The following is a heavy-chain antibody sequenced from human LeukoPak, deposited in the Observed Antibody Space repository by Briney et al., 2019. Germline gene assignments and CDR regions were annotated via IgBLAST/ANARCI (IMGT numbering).Heavy chain of an antibody. CDR3: AKGRLERVVGATTADY. Sequence: GGSLRLSCAASGFTFSSYAMSWVRQAPGKGLEWVSAISGSGGSTYYADSVKGRFTISRDNSKNTLYLQMNSLRAEDTAVYYCAKGRLERVVGATTADYWGRGTLVTVSS. V-gene: IGHV3-23*01. CDR2: ISGSGGST. D-gene: IGHD1-26*01. CDR1: GFTFSSYA. J-gene: IGHJ4*02.